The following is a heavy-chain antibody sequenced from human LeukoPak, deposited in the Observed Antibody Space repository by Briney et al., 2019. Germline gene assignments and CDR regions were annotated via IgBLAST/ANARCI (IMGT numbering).Heavy chain of an antibody. J-gene: IGHJ4*02. CDR1: GFTFSAYW. D-gene: IGHD3-3*01. CDR2: IKEDGSDK. V-gene: IGHV3-7*03. CDR3: VRGGALYYDFWD. Sequence: RGSLRLSCAASGFTFSAYWMSWVRQAPGKGLEWVASIKEDGSDKYYVDSVKGRFTISRDNAKNTLYLQMNSLRSDDTAVYYCVRGGALYYDFWDWGQGTLVTVSS.